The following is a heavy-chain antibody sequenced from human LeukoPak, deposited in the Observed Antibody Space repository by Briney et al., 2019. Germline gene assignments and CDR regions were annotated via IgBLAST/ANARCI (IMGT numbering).Heavy chain of an antibody. D-gene: IGHD3-10*01. CDR1: GFTFSNAW. Sequence: GGSLRFSGAASGFTFSNAWMSWVRQAPGKGLKWVGRIKSKTDGGTTDYAAPVKGRFTISRDDSKNTLYLQMNSLKTEDTAVYYCTASSGRGDYWGQGTLVTVSS. CDR2: IKSKTDGGTT. CDR3: TASSGRGDY. V-gene: IGHV3-15*01. J-gene: IGHJ4*02.